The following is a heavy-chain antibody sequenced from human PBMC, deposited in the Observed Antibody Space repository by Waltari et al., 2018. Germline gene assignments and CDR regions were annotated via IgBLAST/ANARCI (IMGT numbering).Heavy chain of an antibody. V-gene: IGHV3-74*01. CDR1: GFTLSNYR. CDR2: INGDGSRM. Sequence: EVQLVESGGDFVQPGGSLRLSCAASGFTLSNYRIHWVRQAPGKGLVWVSCINGDGSRMTYADSVKGRFTLSRDNAKSTVYLQMSSLRAEDTALYYCVRVDNNGLEPFDYWGQGTLVTVSS. CDR3: VRVDNNGLEPFDY. J-gene: IGHJ4*02. D-gene: IGHD1-1*01.